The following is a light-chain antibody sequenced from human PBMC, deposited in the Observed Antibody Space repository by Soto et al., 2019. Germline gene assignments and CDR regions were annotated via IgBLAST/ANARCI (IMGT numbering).Light chain of an antibody. J-gene: IGLJ1*01. CDR2: EVS. V-gene: IGLV2-14*01. CDR1: TNDVGGYNY. Sequence: QSALTQPASVSGSPGQSITISCTGTTNDVGGYNYVSWYQQHPGKAPKLLIFEVSSRPSGVSNRFSGSKSGNTASLTISALQAEDEADYYCSSYTSSSTLVYVFGTGTKVTV. CDR3: SSYTSSSTLVYV.